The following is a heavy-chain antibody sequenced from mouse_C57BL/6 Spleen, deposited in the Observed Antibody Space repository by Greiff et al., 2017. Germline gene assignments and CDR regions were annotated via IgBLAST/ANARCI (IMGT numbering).Heavy chain of an antibody. CDR2: IYPGDGDT. D-gene: IGHD3-3*01. J-gene: IGHJ3*01. Sequence: LQESGPELVKPGASVKISCKASGYAFSSSWMNWVKQRPGKGLEWIGRIYPGDGDTNYNGKFKGKATLTADKSSSTAYMQLSSLTSEDSAVYFCARSRDGFAYWGQGTLVTVSA. CDR1: GYAFSSSW. CDR3: ARSRDGFAY. V-gene: IGHV1-82*01.